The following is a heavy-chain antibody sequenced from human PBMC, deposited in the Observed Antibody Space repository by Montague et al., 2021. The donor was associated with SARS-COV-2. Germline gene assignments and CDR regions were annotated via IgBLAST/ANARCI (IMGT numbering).Heavy chain of an antibody. CDR2: ISYDGSNK. J-gene: IGHJ6*02. D-gene: IGHD1-7*01. CDR1: GFTFSSYA. Sequence: SLRLSCAASGFTFSSYAMYWVRQAPGKGLEWVAVISYDGSNKYYADSVKGRFTISRDNSKNTLYVQMDSLRAEDTAVYYCARGVETGTLFTYYYYGMGVWGQGTTVTVSS. CDR3: ARGVETGTLFTYYYYGMGV. V-gene: IGHV3-30-3*01.